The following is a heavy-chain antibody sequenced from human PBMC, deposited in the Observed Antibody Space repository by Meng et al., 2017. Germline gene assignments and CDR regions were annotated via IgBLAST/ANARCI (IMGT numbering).Heavy chain of an antibody. V-gene: IGHV1-69*06. J-gene: IGHJ4*02. Sequence: QVQRVASGSEVEKPGSPVKVSCKASGCTFSSYAISWVRQAPGQGLEWMGGIIPIFGTANYAQKFQGRVTITADKSTSTAYMELSSLRSEDTAVYYCARATYYYDSSGYDDYWGQGTLVTVSS. D-gene: IGHD3-22*01. CDR2: IIPIFGTA. CDR1: GCTFSSYA. CDR3: ARATYYYDSSGYDDY.